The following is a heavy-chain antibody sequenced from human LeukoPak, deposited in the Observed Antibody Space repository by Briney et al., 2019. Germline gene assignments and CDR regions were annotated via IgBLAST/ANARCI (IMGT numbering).Heavy chain of an antibody. Sequence: SETLSLTCTVSGGSISSGGYYWSWIRQPPGKGLEWIGNIYHSGSTYYNPSLKSRVTISVDTSKNQFSLKLSSVTAADTAVYYCARDRPRIDPWGQGTLVTVSS. V-gene: IGHV4-39*07. CDR1: GGSISSGGYY. CDR2: IYHSGST. J-gene: IGHJ5*02. CDR3: ARDRPRIDP.